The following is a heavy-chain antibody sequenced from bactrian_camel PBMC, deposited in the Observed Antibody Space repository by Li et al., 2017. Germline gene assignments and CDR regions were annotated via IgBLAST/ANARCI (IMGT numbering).Heavy chain of an antibody. CDR2: IDATGRT. CDR3: AANVCGDYLPNGYNA. D-gene: IGHD1*01. CDR1: RYVSREHS. Sequence: HVQLVESGGGSVQAGESLKLSCKAGRYVSREHSMGWARRSPGKSREGIASIDATGRTKYADFVKGRFTITRDNSDNTLYLQMDNLRPEDSGTYTCAANVCGDYLPNGYNAWGQGTQVTVS. J-gene: IGHJ6*01. V-gene: IGHV3S53*01.